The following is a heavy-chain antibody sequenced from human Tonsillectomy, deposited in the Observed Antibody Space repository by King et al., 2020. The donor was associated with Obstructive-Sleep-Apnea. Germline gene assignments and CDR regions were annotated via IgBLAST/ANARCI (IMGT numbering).Heavy chain of an antibody. Sequence: DVQLVESGGGLVKPGGSLRLSCAASGFTFRSYDMNWVRQAPGKGLEWVSSISSSSNYIYYADSVKGRFTISRDNAKNSLYLQMISLRAEDTAMYYCARGTSLAVAGSLTYWGQGTLVTLSS. CDR1: GFTFRSYD. D-gene: IGHD6-19*01. CDR2: ISSSSNYI. CDR3: ARGTSLAVAGSLTY. J-gene: IGHJ4*02. V-gene: IGHV3-21*01.